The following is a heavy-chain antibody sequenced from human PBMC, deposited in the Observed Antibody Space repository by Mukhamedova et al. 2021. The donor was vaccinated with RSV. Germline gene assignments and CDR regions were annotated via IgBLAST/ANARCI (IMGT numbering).Heavy chain of an antibody. Sequence: GSYYWSWIRQPAGKGLEWIGRIYTSGSTNYNPSLKSRVTISVDTSKNQFSLKLSSVTAADTAVYYCARSCERYDILTGREYNWF. V-gene: IGHV4-61*02. D-gene: IGHD3-9*01. CDR2: IYTSGST. J-gene: IGHJ5*01. CDR3: ARSCERYDILTGREYNWF. CDR1: GSYY.